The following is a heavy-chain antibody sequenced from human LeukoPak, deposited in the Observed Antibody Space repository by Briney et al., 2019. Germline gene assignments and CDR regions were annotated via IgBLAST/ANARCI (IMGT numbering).Heavy chain of an antibody. D-gene: IGHD3-3*01. V-gene: IGHV3-49*04. Sequence: PGRSLRLSCTASGFTFGDYAMSWVRQAPGKGLEWVGFIRSKAYGGTTEYAASVKGRFTISRDDSKSIAYLQMNSLKTEDTAVYYCTRDFHYDFWSGLPGYFDYWGQGTLVTVSS. CDR1: GFTFGDYA. CDR2: IRSKAYGGTT. J-gene: IGHJ4*02. CDR3: TRDFHYDFWSGLPGYFDY.